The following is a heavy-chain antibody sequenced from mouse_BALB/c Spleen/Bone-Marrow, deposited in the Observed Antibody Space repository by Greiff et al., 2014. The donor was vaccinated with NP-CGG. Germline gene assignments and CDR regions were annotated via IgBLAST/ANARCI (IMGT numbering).Heavy chain of an antibody. CDR2: IYPSDNYT. CDR1: GYTFTSYW. D-gene: IGHD2-4*01. Sequence: QVQLQQSGAELVRPAASVKLSCKTSGYTFTSYWINWVKQRPGQGLEWIGNIYPSDNYTNYNQKFKDKATLTVDISSTTAYMQLSSPTSDDTAVYYCTRTYDSFDYWGQGTTLTVCS. V-gene: IGHV1-69*02. J-gene: IGHJ2*01. CDR3: TRTYDSFDY.